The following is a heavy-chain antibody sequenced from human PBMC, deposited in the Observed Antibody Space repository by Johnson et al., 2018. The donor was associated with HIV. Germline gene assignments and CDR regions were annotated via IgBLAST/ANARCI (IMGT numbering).Heavy chain of an antibody. Sequence: VQLVESGGGLIQPGGSLRLSCAASGFSVSDNYVSWVRQAPGKGLEWVAVISYDGNNKYYADSVKGRFTISRDNAKNSLYLQMNSLRAEDTAVYYCARDRGYWDAFDIWGQGTMVTVSS. J-gene: IGHJ3*02. D-gene: IGHD3-22*01. CDR3: ARDRGYWDAFDI. CDR1: GFSVSDNY. CDR2: ISYDGNNK. V-gene: IGHV3-30*03.